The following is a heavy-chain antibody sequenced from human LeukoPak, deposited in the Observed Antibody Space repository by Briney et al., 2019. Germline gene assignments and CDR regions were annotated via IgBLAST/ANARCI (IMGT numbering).Heavy chain of an antibody. V-gene: IGHV1-18*01. D-gene: IGHD3-10*01. CDR2: ISAYNGNT. Sequence: VASVKVSCKASGYTFTSYGISWVRQAPGQGLEWMGWISAYNGNTNYAQKLQGRVTMTTDTSTSTAYVELRSLRSDDTAVYYCARDRTVWFGELSQSGLFDPWGQGTLVTVSS. CDR3: ARDRTVWFGELSQSGLFDP. CDR1: GYTFTSYG. J-gene: IGHJ5*02.